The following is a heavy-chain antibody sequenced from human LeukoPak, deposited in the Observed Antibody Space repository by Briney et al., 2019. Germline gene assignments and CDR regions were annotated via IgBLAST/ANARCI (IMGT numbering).Heavy chain of an antibody. CDR2: INISRRYI. V-gene: IGHV3-21*01. D-gene: IGHD6-13*01. CDR1: GFTYSSYS. Sequence: PGGSLSLSCAASGFTYSSYSMHWVRQPGARGRAGVSSINISRRYIYYADSVKGRFTNSRHNAKHSLYLQVNGLRAEDTHVYYCARQPEDDIAAVRLSDYWGQGSLVTVSS. J-gene: IGHJ4*02. CDR3: ARQPEDDIAAVRLSDY.